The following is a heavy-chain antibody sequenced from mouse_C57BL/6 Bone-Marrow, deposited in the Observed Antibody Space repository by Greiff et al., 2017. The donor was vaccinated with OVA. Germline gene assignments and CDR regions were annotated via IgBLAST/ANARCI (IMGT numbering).Heavy chain of an antibody. CDR3: TRLGARGDGYAMDY. V-gene: IGHV14-4*01. Sequence: EVQLQQSGAELVRPGASVKLSCTASGFNIKDDYMHWVKQRPEQGLEWIGWIDPENGDTEYASKFQGKATITADTSSNTAYLQLSSLTSEDTAVYYCTRLGARGDGYAMDYWGQGTSVTVSS. D-gene: IGHD3-1*01. CDR1: GFNIKDDY. J-gene: IGHJ4*01. CDR2: IDPENGDT.